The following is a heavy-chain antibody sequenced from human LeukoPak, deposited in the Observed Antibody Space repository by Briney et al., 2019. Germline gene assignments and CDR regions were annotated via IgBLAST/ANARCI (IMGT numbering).Heavy chain of an antibody. V-gene: IGHV4-34*01. CDR3: ARGRGTIFGVVNPPPPFDP. D-gene: IGHD3-3*01. Sequence: PSETLSLTCAVYGGSFSGYYWSWIRQAPGKGLEWIGEINHSGSTNYNPSLKSRVTISVDTSKNQFSLKLSSVTAADTAVYYCARGRGTIFGVVNPPPPFDPWGQGTLVTVSS. CDR1: GGSFSGYY. J-gene: IGHJ5*02. CDR2: INHSGST.